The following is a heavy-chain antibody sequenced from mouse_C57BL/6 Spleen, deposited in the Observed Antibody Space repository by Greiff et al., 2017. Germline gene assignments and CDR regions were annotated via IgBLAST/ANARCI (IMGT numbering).Heavy chain of an antibody. Sequence: QVQLQQSGPGLVQPSQSLSITCTVSGFSLTSYGVHWVRQSPGKGLEWLGVIWSGGSTDYNAAFISRLSISKDNSKSQVFFKMNSLQADDTAIDYCARNSHDYDWFADWGQGTLVTVSA. J-gene: IGHJ3*01. D-gene: IGHD2-4*01. CDR3: ARNSHDYDWFAD. CDR2: IWSGGST. CDR1: GFSLTSYG. V-gene: IGHV2-2*01.